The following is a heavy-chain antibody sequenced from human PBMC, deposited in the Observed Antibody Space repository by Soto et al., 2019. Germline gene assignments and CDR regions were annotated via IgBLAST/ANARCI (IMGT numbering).Heavy chain of an antibody. CDR3: ARESVEKSSDY. J-gene: IGHJ4*02. Sequence: GASVKVCCKASGYTFKSYGISWGRQATGQGREGMGWISAYNGNTKYAQKLQGRVPMTTDTSTSTAYMELRSLSSDDTAVYYCARESVEKSSDYWGQGTLVTVSS. CDR2: ISAYNGNT. V-gene: IGHV1-18*01. D-gene: IGHD3-3*01. CDR1: GYTFKSYG.